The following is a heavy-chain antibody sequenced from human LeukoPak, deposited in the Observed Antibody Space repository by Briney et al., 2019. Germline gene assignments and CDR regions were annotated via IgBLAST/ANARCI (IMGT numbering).Heavy chain of an antibody. CDR1: GFTFSSYE. D-gene: IGHD4-23*01. CDR3: ARDYGGSSPFDY. CDR2: ISSSDSTI. V-gene: IGHV3-48*03. Sequence: HSGGSLRLSCAASGFTFSSYEMHWVRQAPGEGLEWVSYISSSDSTIYYADSVKGRFTISRDNAKNSLYLQMNSLRAEDTAVYYCARDYGGSSPFDYWGQGTLVTVSS. J-gene: IGHJ4*02.